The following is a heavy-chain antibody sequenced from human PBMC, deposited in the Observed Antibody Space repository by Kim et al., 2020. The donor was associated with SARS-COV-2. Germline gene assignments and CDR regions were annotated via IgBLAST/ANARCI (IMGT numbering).Heavy chain of an antibody. CDR3: ARDRSDFWSGYYYYYMDV. V-gene: IGHV3-33*01. J-gene: IGHJ6*03. CDR1: GFSFRSYG. Sequence: GGSLRLSCAASGFSFRSYGMHWVRQISGKGLEWVAVIWYDGSNKYYGDSVKGRFTISRDNSENTLYLQMNSLRAEDTAVYYCARDRSDFWSGYYYYYMDVWGKGTTVTVSS. D-gene: IGHD3-3*01. CDR2: IWYDGSNK.